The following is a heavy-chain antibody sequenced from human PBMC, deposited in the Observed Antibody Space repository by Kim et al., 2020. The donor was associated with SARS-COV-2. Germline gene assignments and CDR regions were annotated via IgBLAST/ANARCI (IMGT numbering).Heavy chain of an antibody. CDR3: ATRNCRSGDTCYGDAFDV. V-gene: IGHV3-23*01. Sequence: KGRFIISRDNSQNTLYLQPSSLRAEDTAVYYCATRNCRSGDTCYGDAFDVWGQGTMVTVSS. J-gene: IGHJ3*01. D-gene: IGHD2-15*01.